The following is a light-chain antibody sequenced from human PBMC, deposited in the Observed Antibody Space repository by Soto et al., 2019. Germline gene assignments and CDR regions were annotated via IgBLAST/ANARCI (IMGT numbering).Light chain of an antibody. CDR3: SSYTSSSPYV. CDR2: EVS. Sequence: QSALTQPASVSGSPGQSITISCTGTSSDVGGHNYVSWYQQHPGKAPKLMIYEVSNRPSGVSNRFSGSKSGNTASPTISGLQAEDEADYYCSSYTSSSPYVFGTGTKVTVL. J-gene: IGLJ1*01. V-gene: IGLV2-14*01. CDR1: SSDVGGHNY.